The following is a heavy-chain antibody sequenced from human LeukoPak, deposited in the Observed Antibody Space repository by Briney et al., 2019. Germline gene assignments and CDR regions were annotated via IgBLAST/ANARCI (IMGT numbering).Heavy chain of an antibody. CDR1: GFTFSSYA. D-gene: IGHD1-20*01. J-gene: IGHJ5*02. CDR2: ISGSGGST. Sequence: GGSLRLSCAASGFTFSSYAMHWVRQAPGKGLERVSAISGSGGSTYYADSVKGRFTISRDNSKNTLYLQMNSLRAEDTAVYYCAKDNPRYNWNGGFDPWGQGTLVTVSS. CDR3: AKDNPRYNWNGGFDP. V-gene: IGHV3-23*01.